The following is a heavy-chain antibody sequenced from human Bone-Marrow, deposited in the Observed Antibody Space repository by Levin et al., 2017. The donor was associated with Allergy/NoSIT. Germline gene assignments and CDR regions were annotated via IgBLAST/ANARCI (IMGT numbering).Heavy chain of an antibody. CDR3: ARGGPMVRGEYYYYMDV. D-gene: IGHD3-10*01. CDR2: ISSNGGST. J-gene: IGHJ6*03. Sequence: PGGSLRLSCAASGFTFSSYAMHWVRQAPGKGLEYVSAISSNGGSTYYANSVKGRFTISRDNSKNTLYLQMGSLRAEDMAVYYCARGGPMVRGEYYYYMDVWGKGTTVTVSS. CDR1: GFTFSSYA. V-gene: IGHV3-64*01.